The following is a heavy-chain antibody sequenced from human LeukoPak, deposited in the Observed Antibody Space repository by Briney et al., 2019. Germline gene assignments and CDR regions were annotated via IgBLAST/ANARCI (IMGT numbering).Heavy chain of an antibody. CDR3: ARLQNYGSFDY. V-gene: IGHV4-31*03. CDR2: IYYSGST. Sequence: PSQTLSLTCTVSGGSISSGGYYCSWIRQHPGKGLEWIGYIYYSGSTYYNPSLKSRVTISVDTSKNQFSLKLSSVTAADTAVYYCARLQNYGSFDYWGQGTLVTVSS. D-gene: IGHD1-7*01. J-gene: IGHJ4*02. CDR1: GGSISSGGYY.